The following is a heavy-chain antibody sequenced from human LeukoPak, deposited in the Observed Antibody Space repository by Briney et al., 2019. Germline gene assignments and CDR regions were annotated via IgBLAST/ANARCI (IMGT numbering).Heavy chain of an antibody. CDR3: ARHLLGSYDSSGYYLYYYGMDV. CDR2: IYYSGST. V-gene: IGHV4-59*08. CDR1: GGSISSYY. D-gene: IGHD3-22*01. Sequence: PSETLSLTCTVSGGSISSYYWSWIRQPPGKGLEWIGYIYYSGSTNNNPSLKSRVTISVDTTKNQFSLKLSSVTAADTAVYYCARHLLGSYDSSGYYLYYYGMDVWGQGTTVTVSS. J-gene: IGHJ6*02.